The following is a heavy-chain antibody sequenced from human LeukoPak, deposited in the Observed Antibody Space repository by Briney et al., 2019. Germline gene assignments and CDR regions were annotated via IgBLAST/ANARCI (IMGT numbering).Heavy chain of an antibody. D-gene: IGHD2-2*01. V-gene: IGHV3-7*01. CDR1: GFTFSSYW. J-gene: IGHJ6*02. CDR2: IKQDGSEK. CDR3: ARDVVVPAAVMDV. Sequence: GGSLRLSCAASGFTFSSYWMSWVRQAPGKGLEWVANIKQDGSEKYYVDSVKGRFTISRDNAKNSLYLQMNSLRAEDTAVYYCARDVVVPAAVMDVWGQGTTVTVSS.